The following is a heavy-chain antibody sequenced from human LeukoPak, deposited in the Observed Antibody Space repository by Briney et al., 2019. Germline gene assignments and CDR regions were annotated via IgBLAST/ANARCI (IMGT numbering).Heavy chain of an antibody. CDR2: ISSSSSTI. D-gene: IGHD3-22*01. Sequence: GGSLRLSCAASGFTFSSYSMNWVRQAPGKGPEWVSYISSSSSTIYYADSVKGRFTISRDNAKNSLYLQMNSLRAEDTAVYYCAREQSGYYVGYWGQGTLVTVSS. CDR1: GFTFSSYS. CDR3: AREQSGYYVGY. V-gene: IGHV3-48*01. J-gene: IGHJ4*02.